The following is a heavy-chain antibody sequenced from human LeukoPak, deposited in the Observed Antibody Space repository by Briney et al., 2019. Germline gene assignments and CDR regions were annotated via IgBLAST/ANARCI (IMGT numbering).Heavy chain of an antibody. CDR1: AFTFSSFW. CDR2: IQEEGSEN. V-gene: IGHV3-7*01. CDR3: ARGRGMGY. Sequence: GGSLRLSCPPSAFTFSSFWMSWVSPAPGGVLEWLARIQEEGSENIHVNSVKGRFTISRDNAKNSLYLQMNSLRAEDTAVYYCARGRGMGYWGQGTLVTASS. J-gene: IGHJ4*02. D-gene: IGHD3-16*01.